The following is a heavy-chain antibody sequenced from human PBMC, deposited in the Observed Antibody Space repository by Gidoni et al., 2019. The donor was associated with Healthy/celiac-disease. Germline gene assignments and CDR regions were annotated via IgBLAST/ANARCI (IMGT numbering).Heavy chain of an antibody. CDR3: ARDRDYYDSSGYPTRFDY. CDR2: IWYDGSNK. V-gene: IGHV3-33*01. J-gene: IGHJ4*02. D-gene: IGHD3-22*01. CDR1: GFPFSSYG. Sequence: QVQLVESGGGVVQPGRSLRLSCAASGFPFSSYGMHWVRQAPGKGLEWVAVIWYDGSNKYYADSVKGRFTISRDNSKNTLYLQMNSLRAEDTAVYYCARDRDYYDSSGYPTRFDYWGQGTLVTVSS.